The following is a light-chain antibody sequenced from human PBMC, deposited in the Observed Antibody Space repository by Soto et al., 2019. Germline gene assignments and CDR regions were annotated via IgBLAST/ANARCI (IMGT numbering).Light chain of an antibody. CDR1: QSISSW. J-gene: IGKJ1*01. CDR2: KAS. V-gene: IGKV1-5*03. Sequence: DILMTQSPSTLSASVGDRVTITCRASQSISSWLAWYQQKPGKAPKLLLYKASSLDSGVPTRFSGSGSGKEFTITISSLQPDDFATYYCQQYNSYPPWTFGQGTKVEIK. CDR3: QQYNSYPPWT.